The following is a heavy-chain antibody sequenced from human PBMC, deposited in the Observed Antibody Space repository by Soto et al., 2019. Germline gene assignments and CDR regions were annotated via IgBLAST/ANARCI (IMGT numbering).Heavy chain of an antibody. CDR2: IYYSGST. CDR1: GGSISSSSYY. Sequence: QLQLQESGPGLVKPSETLSLTCTVSGGSISSSSYYWGWIRQPPGKGLEWIGSIYYSGSTYYNPSVKSRDTIPVDTSKNQFSLEGSSVSAADTAVYCGAGLKGDIVLSWFDPWGQGTLVTVSS. V-gene: IGHV4-39*01. CDR3: AGLKGDIVLSWFDP. D-gene: IGHD2-8*01. J-gene: IGHJ5*02.